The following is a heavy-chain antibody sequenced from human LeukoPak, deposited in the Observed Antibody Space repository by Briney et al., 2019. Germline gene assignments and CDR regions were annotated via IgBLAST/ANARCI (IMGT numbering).Heavy chain of an antibody. V-gene: IGHV3-53*01. Sequence: PWGSLRLSCAASGFTVSRNYMNWVRQAPGKGLEWVSVLYSGGSTDYADSVKGRFTISRDNSKNTLYLQMDSLRAEDTAVYYCARANYQFDYWGQGTLVTVSS. CDR3: ARANYQFDY. CDR1: GFTVSRNY. J-gene: IGHJ4*02. CDR2: LYSGGST. D-gene: IGHD1-7*01.